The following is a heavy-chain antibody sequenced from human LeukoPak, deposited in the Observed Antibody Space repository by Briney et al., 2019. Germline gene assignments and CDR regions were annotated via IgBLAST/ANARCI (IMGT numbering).Heavy chain of an antibody. D-gene: IGHD6-13*01. J-gene: IGHJ5*02. Sequence: SETLSLTCSVSGGSINNFYWNWIRQPAGKGLEWIGRIYASGSTDYKSSLKSRVSMSIDTSKKKFSLKLTSVTAADTALYFCARGSISAAANWFDTWGQGTLVTVAP. V-gene: IGHV4-4*07. CDR2: IYASGST. CDR1: GGSINNFY. CDR3: ARGSISAAANWFDT.